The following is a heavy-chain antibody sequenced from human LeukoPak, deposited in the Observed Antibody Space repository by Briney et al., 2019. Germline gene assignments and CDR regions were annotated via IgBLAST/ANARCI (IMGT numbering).Heavy chain of an antibody. Sequence: GGSLRLSCAASGFTFSDYYMSWIRQAPGKGLEWVSYISSSGNSTYYSDSVRGRFTISRDNAKNSLYLQMNSLRAGDTAVYYCARTIEMATISYFDYWGQGTLVTVSS. J-gene: IGHJ4*02. CDR2: ISSSGNST. CDR1: GFTFSDYY. V-gene: IGHV3-11*04. CDR3: ARTIEMATISYFDY. D-gene: IGHD5-24*01.